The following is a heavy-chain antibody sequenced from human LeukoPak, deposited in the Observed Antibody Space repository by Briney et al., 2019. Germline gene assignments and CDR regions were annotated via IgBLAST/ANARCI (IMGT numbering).Heavy chain of an antibody. D-gene: IGHD3-10*01. CDR3: ARGRYIDSARGKNIDSGSYNVFDH. CDR1: GFTVSSSY. Sequence: GGSLRLSCAASGFTVSSSYMSWVRQAPGKGLECVSVIYSTGSTYHADSVKGRFTISRDNSKNTLYLQMNSLRAEDTAVYYCARGRYIDSARGKNIDSGSYNVFDHWGQGTLVTVSS. J-gene: IGHJ4*02. CDR2: IYSTGST. V-gene: IGHV3-53*01.